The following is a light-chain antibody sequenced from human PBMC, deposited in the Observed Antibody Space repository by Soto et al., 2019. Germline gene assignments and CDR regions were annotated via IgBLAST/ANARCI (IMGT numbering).Light chain of an antibody. CDR2: GVT. CDR1: SSDIGAYNF. V-gene: IGLV2-14*01. J-gene: IGLJ1*01. Sequence: SGLTQPASASGSPGQSIIISCSGTSSDIGAYNFVAWYQQHPGKAPKLIIYGVTNRPSGVSNRFSGSKSGNTASLTISGLQAEDEADYYCTSYTDATTYVFGTGTKVTVL. CDR3: TSYTDATTYV.